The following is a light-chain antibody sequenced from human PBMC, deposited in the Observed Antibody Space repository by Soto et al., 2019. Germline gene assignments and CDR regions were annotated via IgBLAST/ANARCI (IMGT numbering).Light chain of an antibody. CDR3: NSYTTSSTYV. V-gene: IGLV2-18*02. CDR2: EVN. CDR1: SSYVGNYNR. Sequence: ALTQPPSVSVSPGHSFTISCTGTSSYVGNYNRVSWYQQPPGTAPKLMIYEVNNRPSGVPDRFSGSKSGNTASLTISGLQAEDEADYYCNSYTTSSTYVFGTGTKVTVL. J-gene: IGLJ1*01.